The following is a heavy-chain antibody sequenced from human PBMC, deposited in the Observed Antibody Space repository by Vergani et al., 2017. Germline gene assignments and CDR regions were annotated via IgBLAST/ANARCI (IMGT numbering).Heavy chain of an antibody. J-gene: IGHJ4*02. Sequence: EVILVQSGAEVKKPGESLKISCTYSASSFISNEIAWLRPLSGKGIQWMGNINPIDSKIAYSPSFQGQAIMSLDKSITTAYLQSRSLKASDTAIYYCTRHVPCGDGTCLHFDHWGQGTQVTVSS. V-gene: IGHV5-51*01. CDR3: TRHVPCGDGTCLHFDH. CDR2: INPIDSKI. D-gene: IGHD2-21*01. CDR1: ASSFISNE.